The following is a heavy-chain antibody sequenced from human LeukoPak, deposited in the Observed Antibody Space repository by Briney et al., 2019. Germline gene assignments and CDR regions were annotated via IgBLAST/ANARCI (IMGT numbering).Heavy chain of an antibody. V-gene: IGHV4-59*01. CDR3: ARYSSVGLL. CDR1: GASIDSYY. CDR2: IYYSGTT. Sequence: PSETLSLTCTVSGASIDSYYWSWIRQPPGKGLEWIGYIYYSGTTNYNPSLKRRVTISVDTSKNQFSLKLSSVTAADTAVYYCARYSSVGLLWGQGTLVTVSS. D-gene: IGHD1-26*01. J-gene: IGHJ4*02.